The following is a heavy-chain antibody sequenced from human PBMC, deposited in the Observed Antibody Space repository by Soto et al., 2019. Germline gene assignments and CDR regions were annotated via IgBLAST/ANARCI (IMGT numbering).Heavy chain of an antibody. Sequence: APGKVSCKASGYTFTRYDINWGRQATGQRPEWMGWMNPNSGNTGYAQKFQGRVTMTRNTSISTAYMELSSLRSEDTAVYYCARGGIMITFGGVIPAQFDPWGQGTLVTVSS. CDR3: ARGGIMITFGGVIPAQFDP. CDR1: GYTFTRYD. D-gene: IGHD3-16*02. V-gene: IGHV1-8*01. J-gene: IGHJ5*02. CDR2: MNPNSGNT.